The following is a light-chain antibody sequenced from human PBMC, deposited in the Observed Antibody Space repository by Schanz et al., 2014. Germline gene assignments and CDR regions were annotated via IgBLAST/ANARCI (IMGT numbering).Light chain of an antibody. J-gene: IGKJ1*01. Sequence: EMVMTQSPATLSVSPGERATLSCRASQSVSSNLAWYQQKPGQAPRLLIYGASNRATGIPTRFSGSGSGTEFTLTISGLQSEDFAIYYCQQYHTSRTFGQGTKVEIK. CDR3: QQYHTSRT. CDR1: QSVSSN. CDR2: GAS. V-gene: IGKV3-15*01.